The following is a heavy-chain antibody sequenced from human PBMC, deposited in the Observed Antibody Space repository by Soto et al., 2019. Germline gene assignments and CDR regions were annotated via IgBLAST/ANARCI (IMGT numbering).Heavy chain of an antibody. J-gene: IGHJ4*02. CDR2: TYYNGDT. Sequence: VLLQESGPGLLRPSETLSLTCTVSDDSFRGADYYWSWIRQPLGKGPEWIGYTYYNGDTKYNPALKSRVTMSVYTSKNQFSLRLSSVTAADTAVYFCAIGPGYIDGWRTFDFWGRGILVTVSS. CDR1: DDSFRGADYY. D-gene: IGHD6-19*01. V-gene: IGHV4-61*08. CDR3: AIGPGYIDGWRTFDF.